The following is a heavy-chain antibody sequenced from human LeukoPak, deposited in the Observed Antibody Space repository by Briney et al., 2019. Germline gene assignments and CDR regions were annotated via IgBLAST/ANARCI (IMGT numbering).Heavy chain of an antibody. Sequence: GGSLRLSCAASGFTFDDYGMSWVRQAPGKGLECVSVIYSGGSTDYADSVKGRLTISRDNSKNTLYLQMNSLRAEDTAVYYCAKVGRTYYYGSGSYYRAFDYWGQGTLVTVSS. CDR1: GFTFDDYG. CDR3: AKVGRTYYYGSGSYYRAFDY. V-gene: IGHV3-23*01. J-gene: IGHJ4*02. CDR2: IYSGGST. D-gene: IGHD3-10*01.